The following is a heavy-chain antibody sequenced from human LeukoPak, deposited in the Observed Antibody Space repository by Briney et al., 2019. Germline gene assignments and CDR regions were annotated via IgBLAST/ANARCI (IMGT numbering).Heavy chain of an antibody. CDR3: ARAPHSSSFDY. CDR2: INHSGST. D-gene: IGHD6-13*01. J-gene: IGHJ4*02. Sequence: SGGSLRLSCAASGFTFSSYSMTWIRQPPGKGLEWIGEINHSGSTNYNPSLKSRVTISVDTSKNQFSLKLSSVTAADTAVYYCARAPHSSSFDYWGQGTLVTVSS. V-gene: IGHV4-34*01. CDR1: GFTFSSYS.